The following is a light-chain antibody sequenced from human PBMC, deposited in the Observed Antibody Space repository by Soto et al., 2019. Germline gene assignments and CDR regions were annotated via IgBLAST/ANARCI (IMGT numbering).Light chain of an antibody. Sequence: EIVLTQSPGTLSLSPGERATLSSRASQSVSTNQLAWYQQKPGQAPRLLIYGASSRATGIADRFSGSGSGTDFTLTISRLEPEDFAVXXXXXXXXXXXXFXQGTKGDIK. V-gene: IGKV3-20*01. CDR3: XXXXXXXXX. CDR2: GAS. CDR1: QSVSTNQ. J-gene: IGKJ1*01.